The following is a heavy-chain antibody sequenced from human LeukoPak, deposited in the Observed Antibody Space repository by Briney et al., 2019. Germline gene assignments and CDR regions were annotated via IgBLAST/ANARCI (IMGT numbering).Heavy chain of an antibody. CDR1: GFTFSGYW. CDR2: INSDGSSI. V-gene: IGHV3-74*01. Sequence: TGGSLRLSCAASGFTFSGYWMQWVRQAPGRGLVWVSRINSDGSSISYADSVKGRFTISRDNAKNTLYLQMSSLRAEDTAMYYCARGNWFDPWGQGTLVTVSS. J-gene: IGHJ5*02. D-gene: IGHD2/OR15-2a*01. CDR3: ARGNWFDP.